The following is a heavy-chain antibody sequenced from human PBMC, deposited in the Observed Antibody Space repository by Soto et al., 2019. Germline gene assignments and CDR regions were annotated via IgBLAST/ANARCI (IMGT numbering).Heavy chain of an antibody. J-gene: IGHJ4*02. CDR3: ARDPDVVLPPAIPGIEVAGTSGDY. D-gene: IGHD6-19*01. V-gene: IGHV1-18*01. Sequence: ASVKVSCKASGYTCTSDGISWVRQAPGQGLEWMGWISAYNGNTNYAQKLQGRCTMTTDTSTSTAYMELRRLRSDDTAVYYCARDPDVVLPPAIPGIEVAGTSGDYWGPGTLVTVSS. CDR2: ISAYNGNT. CDR1: GYTCTSDG.